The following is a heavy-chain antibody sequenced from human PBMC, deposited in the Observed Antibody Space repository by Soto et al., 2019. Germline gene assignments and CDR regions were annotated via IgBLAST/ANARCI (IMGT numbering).Heavy chain of an antibody. CDR1: SGSISSSNW. Sequence: SETLSLTCAVSSGSISSSNWWSWVRQPPGKGLEWIGEIYHSGSTNYNPSLKSRVTISVDKSKNQFSLKLSSVTAADTAVYYCAIDSRDYGDYFQYFQHWGQGTLVTVSS. J-gene: IGHJ1*01. CDR2: IYHSGST. D-gene: IGHD4-17*01. V-gene: IGHV4-4*02. CDR3: AIDSRDYGDYFQYFQH.